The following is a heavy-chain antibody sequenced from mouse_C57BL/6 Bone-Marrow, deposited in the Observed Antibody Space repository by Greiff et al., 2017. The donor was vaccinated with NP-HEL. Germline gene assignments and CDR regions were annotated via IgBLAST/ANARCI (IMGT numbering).Heavy chain of an antibody. V-gene: IGHV10-1*01. D-gene: IGHD4-1*01. Sequence: DVHLVESGGGLVQPKGSLKLSCAASGFSFNTYAMNWVRQAPGKGLEWVARIRSKSNNYATYYADSVKDRFTISRDDSESMLYLQMNNLKTEDTAMYYCVSLGSWFAYWGQGTLVTVSA. CDR1: GFSFNTYA. CDR2: IRSKSNNYAT. J-gene: IGHJ3*01. CDR3: VSLGSWFAY.